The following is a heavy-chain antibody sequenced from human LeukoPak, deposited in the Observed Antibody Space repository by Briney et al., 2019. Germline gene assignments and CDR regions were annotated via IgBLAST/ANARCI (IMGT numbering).Heavy chain of an antibody. CDR2: MNPNSGNT. Sequence: ASVKVSCKASGYTFTSYDINWVRQATGQGLEWMGWMNPNSGNTGYAQKFQGRVTITRNTSISTAYMELSSLRSEDTAVYYCARGQYSSSWGYYYYGMDVWGQGTTVTVSS. V-gene: IGHV1-8*01. CDR3: ARGQYSSSWGYYYYGMDV. J-gene: IGHJ6*02. D-gene: IGHD6-6*01. CDR1: GYTFTSYD.